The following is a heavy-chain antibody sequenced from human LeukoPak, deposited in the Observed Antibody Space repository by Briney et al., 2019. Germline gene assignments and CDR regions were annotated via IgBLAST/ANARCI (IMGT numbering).Heavy chain of an antibody. CDR3: ARDGYYDRNYFDY. D-gene: IGHD3-10*02. CDR1: GGSFSGYY. V-gene: IGHV4-34*01. CDR2: INHSGST. J-gene: IGHJ4*02. Sequence: SETLSLTCAVYGGSFSGYYWSWIRQPPGKGLEWIGEINHSGSTNYNPSLKSRVTISVDRSKNQFSLKLSSVTAADTAVYYCARDGYYDRNYFDYWGQGTLVTVSS.